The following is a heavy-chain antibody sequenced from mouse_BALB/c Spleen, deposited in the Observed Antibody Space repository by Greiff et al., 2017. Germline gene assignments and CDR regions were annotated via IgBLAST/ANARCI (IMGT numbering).Heavy chain of an antibody. J-gene: IGHJ4*01. Sequence: EVMLVESGPSLVKPSQTLSLTCSVTGDSITSGYWNWIRKFPGNKLEYMGYISYSGSTYYNPSLKSRISITRDTSKNQYYLQLNSVTTEDTATYYCARRDYDAYYYAMDYWGQGTSVTVSS. CDR3: ARRDYDAYYYAMDY. D-gene: IGHD2-4*01. CDR2: ISYSGST. CDR1: GDSITSGY. V-gene: IGHV3-8*02.